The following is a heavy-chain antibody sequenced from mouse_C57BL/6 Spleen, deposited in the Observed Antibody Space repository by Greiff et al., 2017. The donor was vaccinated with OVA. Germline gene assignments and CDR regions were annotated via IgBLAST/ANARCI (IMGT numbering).Heavy chain of an antibody. V-gene: IGHV1-52*01. CDR2: IDPSDSET. CDR3: ATPYYSNYGYAMDD. D-gene: IGHD2-5*01. CDR1: GYTFTSYW. Sequence: VQLQQPGAELVRPGSSVKLSCKASGYTFTSYWMHWVKQRPIQGLEWIGNIDPSDSETHYNQKFKDKATLTVDKSSSTAYMQLSSLTSEDSAVYYCATPYYSNYGYAMDDWGQGTSVTVSS. J-gene: IGHJ4*01.